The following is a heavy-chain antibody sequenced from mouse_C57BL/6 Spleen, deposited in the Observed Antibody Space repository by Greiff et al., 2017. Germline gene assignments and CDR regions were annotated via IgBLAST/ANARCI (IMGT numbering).Heavy chain of an antibody. CDR3: ARSNYDGYPYAMDY. CDR2: IYPGGGYT. Sequence: VQLQQSGAELVRPGTSVKMSCKASGYTFTNYWIGWAKQRPGHGLEWIGDIYPGGGYTNYNEKFKGQATLTADKSSSTAYMQFSSLTSEDSAIEYCARSNYDGYPYAMDYWGQGTSVTVSS. CDR1: GYTFTNYW. J-gene: IGHJ4*01. V-gene: IGHV1-63*01. D-gene: IGHD2-3*01.